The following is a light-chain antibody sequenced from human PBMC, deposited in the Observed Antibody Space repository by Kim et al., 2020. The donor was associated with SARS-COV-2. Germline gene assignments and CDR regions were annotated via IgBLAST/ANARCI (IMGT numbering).Light chain of an antibody. V-gene: IGLV2-14*03. J-gene: IGLJ2*01. CDR1: SSDVGGYNY. CDR3: ISYTSSSTLV. Sequence: QSALTQPASVSGSPGQSITISCTGTSSDVGGYNYVSWYQQYPGKAPKLMIYDVTTRPSWLSDRFSGSKSGNMASLTISGLQPEDEADYYCISYTSSSTLVFGGGTQLTVL. CDR2: DVT.